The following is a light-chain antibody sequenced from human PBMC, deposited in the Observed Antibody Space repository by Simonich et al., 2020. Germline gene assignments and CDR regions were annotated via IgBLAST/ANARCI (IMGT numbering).Light chain of an antibody. CDR2: DAS. V-gene: IGKV3D-20*01. CDR1: QSVSSSY. J-gene: IGKJ2*01. Sequence: EIVLTQSPGTLSLSPGERATLSCRASQSVSSSYLAWYQHKPGLAPRLLIYDASSRATCIPDRFSGSGSGTDFTLTISRLEPEDFAVYYCQQYGSSLMYTFGQGTKLEIK. CDR3: QQYGSSLMYT.